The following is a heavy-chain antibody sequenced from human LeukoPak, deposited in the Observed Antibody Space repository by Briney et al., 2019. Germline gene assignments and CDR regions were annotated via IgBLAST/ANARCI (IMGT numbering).Heavy chain of an antibody. V-gene: IGHV4-39*07. CDR3: ARDRDPPYYDSSGSHFDY. CDR2: IYYSGST. CDR1: GGSISSSSYY. Sequence: SETLSLTCTVSGGSISSSSYYWGWIRQPPGKGLEWTGSIYYSGSTYYNPSLKSRATISVDTSKNQFSLKLSSVTAADTAVYYCARDRDPPYYDSSGSHFDYWGQGTLVTVSS. D-gene: IGHD3-22*01. J-gene: IGHJ4*02.